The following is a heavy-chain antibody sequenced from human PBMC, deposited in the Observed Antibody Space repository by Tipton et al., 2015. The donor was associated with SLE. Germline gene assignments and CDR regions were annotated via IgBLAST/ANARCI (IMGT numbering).Heavy chain of an antibody. CDR2: IYTYGCT. Sequence: TLSLTCTVPGGSIRCGSYYWSWIRHPAGKGLEWFGHIYTYGCTYYNPSLQRRVTISVDTSKNQFSLKLSSVTAADTAVYYCARLGGYYDSSGYSYYFDYWGQGTLVTVSS. J-gene: IGHJ4*02. D-gene: IGHD3-22*01. V-gene: IGHV4-61*09. CDR1: GGSIRCGSYY. CDR3: ARLGGYYDSSGYSYYFDY.